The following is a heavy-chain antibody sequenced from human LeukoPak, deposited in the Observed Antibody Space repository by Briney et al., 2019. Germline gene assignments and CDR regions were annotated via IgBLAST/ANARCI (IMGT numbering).Heavy chain of an antibody. J-gene: IGHJ4*02. CDR2: IKQDGSEK. CDR1: GFTFSSYW. V-gene: IGHV3-7*01. Sequence: GGSLRLSCAASGFTFSSYWVSWVRQAPGKGLEWVANIKQDGSEKYYVDSVKGRFTISRDNAKNSLYLQMNSLRAEDTAVYYCARRRVPFDYWGQGTLVTVSS. CDR3: ARRRVPFDY.